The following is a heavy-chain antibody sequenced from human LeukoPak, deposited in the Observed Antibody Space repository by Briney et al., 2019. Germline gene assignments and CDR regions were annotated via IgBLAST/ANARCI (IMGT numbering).Heavy chain of an antibody. V-gene: IGHV3-33*01. CDR1: GFTFSSYG. CDR3: ARDSPGRWELMGAFDI. D-gene: IGHD1-26*01. Sequence: GRSLRLSCAASGFTFSSYGMHWVRQAPGKGLEWVAVIWYDGSNKYYADSVKGRLTISRDNSKNTLYLQMNSLRAEDTAVYYCARDSPGRWELMGAFDIWGQGTMVTVSS. CDR2: IWYDGSNK. J-gene: IGHJ3*02.